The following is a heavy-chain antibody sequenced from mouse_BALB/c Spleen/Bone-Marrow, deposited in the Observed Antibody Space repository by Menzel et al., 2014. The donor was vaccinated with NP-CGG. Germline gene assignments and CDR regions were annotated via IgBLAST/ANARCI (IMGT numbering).Heavy chain of an antibody. CDR3: ARDY. V-gene: IGHV1-7*01. CDR2: INPSTGYA. J-gene: IGHJ2*01. Sequence: QVQLQQSGPELAKPGASVKMSCKASGYTFTDTWIHWIKQRPGQGLEWIGYINPSTGYAEYNQNFKDKATLTVDKSSSTAYMQPSNLTSEDSAVYYCARDYWGQGTTLTVSS. CDR1: GYTFTDTW.